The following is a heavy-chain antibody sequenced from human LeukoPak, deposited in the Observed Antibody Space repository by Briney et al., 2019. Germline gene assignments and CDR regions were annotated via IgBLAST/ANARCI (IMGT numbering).Heavy chain of an antibody. J-gene: IGHJ4*02. V-gene: IGHV3-30*02. CDR1: GFTFSSYG. D-gene: IGHD3-10*01. CDR3: ARASITMARGELVFYFDY. CDR2: IRYDGIKK. Sequence: AGGSLRLSCAASGFTFSSYGMHWVRQAPGKGLEWVAFIRYDGIKKYYADSVKGRFTISRGNAKNSLYLQINSLRAEDTAVYYCARASITMARGELVFYFDYWGQGTLVTVSS.